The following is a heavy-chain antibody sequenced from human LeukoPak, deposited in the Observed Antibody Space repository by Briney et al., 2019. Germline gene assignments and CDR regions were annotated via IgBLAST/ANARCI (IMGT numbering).Heavy chain of an antibody. D-gene: IGHD3-3*01. CDR2: MNPNSGNT. V-gene: IGHV1-8*02. CDR3: AMLSVQYYDFWSGYYNRWFDP. CDR1: GYTFTSSG. Sequence: GASVKVSCKASGYTFTSSGINWVRQATGQGLEWMGWMNPNSGNTGYAQKFQGRVTMTRNTSISTAYMELSSLRSEDTAVYYCAMLSVQYYDFWSGYYNRWFDPWGQGTLVTVSS. J-gene: IGHJ5*02.